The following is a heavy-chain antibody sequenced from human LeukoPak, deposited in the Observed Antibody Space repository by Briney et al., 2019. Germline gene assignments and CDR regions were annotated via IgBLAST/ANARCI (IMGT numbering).Heavy chain of an antibody. J-gene: IGHJ4*02. CDR1: GLTFTNYG. D-gene: IGHD5-18*01. CDR3: AKRDRGYSFGFFDS. Sequence: GGSLRLSCAVSGLTFTNYGMNWVRQAPEKGLELLSAITGTGGSTYYIDSVKGRFTISRDNSRNTVDLEMNSLTAEDTAVYYCAKRDRGYSFGFFDSWGQGALVTVSS. CDR2: ITGTGGST. V-gene: IGHV3-23*01.